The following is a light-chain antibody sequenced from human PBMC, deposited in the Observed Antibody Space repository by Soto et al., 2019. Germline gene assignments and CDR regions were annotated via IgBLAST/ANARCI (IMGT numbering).Light chain of an antibody. CDR2: AAS. CDR3: QQLNSDPLT. Sequence: IQLTQSPSSLSASVGDRVTITCRASQGISSYLAWYQQKPGKAPKLLIYAASTLQSGVPSRFGGSGSGTYFTLTISSLQTEDFATYYCQQLNSDPLTFGGGTKVEIK. CDR1: QGISSY. J-gene: IGKJ4*01. V-gene: IGKV1-9*01.